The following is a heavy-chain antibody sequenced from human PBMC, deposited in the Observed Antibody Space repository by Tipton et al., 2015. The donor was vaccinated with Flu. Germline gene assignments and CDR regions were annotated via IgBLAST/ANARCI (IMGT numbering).Heavy chain of an antibody. CDR2: VFSRGTT. J-gene: IGHJ4*02. Sequence: GLVKPSETLSLICNVSGDSVNSGNFYWTWIRQPPGKGLEWIGYVFSRGTTNYNPSIKSRVTISVDTSKNQFSLRVNSVTAADTALFYCARRPSGAVLSYYFDYWGQGTLVTVSS. D-gene: IGHD3-10*01. V-gene: IGHV4-61*01. CDR3: ARRPSGAVLSYYFDY. CDR1: GDSVNSGNFY.